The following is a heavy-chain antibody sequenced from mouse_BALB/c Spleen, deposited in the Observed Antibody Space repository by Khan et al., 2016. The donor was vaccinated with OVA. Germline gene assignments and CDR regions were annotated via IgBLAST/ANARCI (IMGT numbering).Heavy chain of an antibody. CDR1: GFSLSTYGIG. D-gene: IGHD2-14*01. CDR3: SRIDHYRDDCFDY. CDR2: IWWTDDK. Sequence: QVTLKESGPGILQPSQTLSLTCSFSGFSLSTYGIGVGWIRQPSGKGLEWLAHIWWTDDKYYHTALKSRLTISKDTSNNLVFLKLASVDTADTATYYCSRIDHYRDDCFDYWGQGTTVTVSS. V-gene: IGHV8-11*01. J-gene: IGHJ2*01.